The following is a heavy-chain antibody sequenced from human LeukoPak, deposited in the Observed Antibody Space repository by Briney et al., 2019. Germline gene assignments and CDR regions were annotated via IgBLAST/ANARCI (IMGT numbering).Heavy chain of an antibody. V-gene: IGHV4-39*07. J-gene: IGHJ4*02. Sequence: SETLTLTCTVSGGSISSSSYYGGWIRQPPGKGLEWIGSIYYSGSTYYNPSLKSRATISVDTSKNQFSLKLSSVTAADTAVYYCAREGIAAPAWGQGTLVTVSS. CDR2: IYYSGST. D-gene: IGHD6-13*01. CDR3: AREGIAAPA. CDR1: GGSISSSSYY.